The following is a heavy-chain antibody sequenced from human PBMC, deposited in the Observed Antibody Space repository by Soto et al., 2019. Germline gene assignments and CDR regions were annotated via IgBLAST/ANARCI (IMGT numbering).Heavy chain of an antibody. CDR1: GGTFSSYA. Sequence: QVQLVQSGAEVKKPGSSVKVSCKASGGTFSSYAISWVRQAPGQGLEWMGGIIPIFGTANYAQKFQGRVTITADKSTSTAYMELSSLRSEDTAVYYWARELGYSSGWFRGGFDYWGQGTLVTVSS. D-gene: IGHD6-19*01. J-gene: IGHJ4*02. CDR2: IIPIFGTA. CDR3: ARELGYSSGWFRGGFDY. V-gene: IGHV1-69*06.